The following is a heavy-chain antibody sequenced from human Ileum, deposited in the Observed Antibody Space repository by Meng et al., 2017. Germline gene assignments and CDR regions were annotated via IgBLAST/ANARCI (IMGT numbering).Heavy chain of an antibody. CDR3: VRHGGKYFDS. Sequence: LQRHETAPRLCDLAEAFSCPLPFSGCSMSVIFYWSWVLQSPGKGLEWIGQIYLAGSPNYNPSLESRVTISVDKSKNQFSLRLTSVTAADTAIFYCVRHGGKYFDSWGQGTLVTVSS. D-gene: IGHD2-15*01. J-gene: IGHJ4*02. CDR1: GCSMSVIFY. V-gene: IGHV4-4*02. CDR2: IYLAGSP.